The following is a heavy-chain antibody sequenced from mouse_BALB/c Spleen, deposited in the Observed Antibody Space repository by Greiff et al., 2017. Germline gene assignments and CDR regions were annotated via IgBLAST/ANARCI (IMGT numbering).Heavy chain of an antibody. V-gene: IGHV14-3*02. CDR1: GFNIKDTY. D-gene: IGHD1-1*01. Sequence: EVKLVESGAELVKPGASVKLSCTASGFNIKDTYMHWVKQRPEQGLEWIGRIDPANGNTKYDPKFQGKATITADTSSNTAYLQLSSLTSEDTAVYYCARWGTTVVDYWGQGTTLTVSS. J-gene: IGHJ2*01. CDR2: IDPANGNT. CDR3: ARWGTTVVDY.